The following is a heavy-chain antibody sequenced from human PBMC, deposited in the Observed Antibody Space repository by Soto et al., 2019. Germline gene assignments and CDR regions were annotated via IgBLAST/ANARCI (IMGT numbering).Heavy chain of an antibody. CDR3: AKAPSPGSATSSYYGMAV. J-gene: IGHJ6*02. CDR2: IIPVLSLT. V-gene: IGHV1-69*02. D-gene: IGHD3-10*01. Sequence: QVQLVQSGAEVKKPGSSVRVSCKASGGTFSSYIITWVRQAPGQGLEWMGRIIPVLSLTYYAQKFQGRVTITAETSTNTAYMDLSSLRSDDTAVYYCAKAPSPGSATSSYYGMAVWGQGTTVTVSS. CDR1: GGTFSSYI.